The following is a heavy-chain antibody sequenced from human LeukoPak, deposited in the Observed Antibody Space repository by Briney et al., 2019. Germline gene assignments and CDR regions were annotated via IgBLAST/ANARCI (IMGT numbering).Heavy chain of an antibody. CDR3: AADVGDGYNYVSLTFQH. D-gene: IGHD5-24*01. V-gene: IGHV1-58*02. CDR2: IVVGSGNT. J-gene: IGHJ1*01. Sequence: AASVKVSCKASGFTFTSSAMQWVGQARGQRLEWIGWIVVGSGNTNYAQKFQERVTITRDMSTSTAYMELSSLRSEDTAVYYCAADVGDGYNYVSLTFQHWGQGTLVTVSS. CDR1: GFTFTSSA.